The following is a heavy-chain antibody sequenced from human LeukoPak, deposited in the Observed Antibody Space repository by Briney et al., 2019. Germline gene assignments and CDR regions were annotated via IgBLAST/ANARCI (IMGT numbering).Heavy chain of an antibody. CDR2: IYTSGST. Sequence: TLSLTCTVSGGSISSGSYYWSWIRQPAGKGLEWIGRIYTSGSTNYNPSLKSRVTISVDTSKNQFSLKLSSVTAADTAVYYCARLHYYGSGSYPMTGNWFDPWGQGTLVTVSS. J-gene: IGHJ5*02. D-gene: IGHD3-10*01. CDR1: GGSISSGSYY. CDR3: ARLHYYGSGSYPMTGNWFDP. V-gene: IGHV4-61*02.